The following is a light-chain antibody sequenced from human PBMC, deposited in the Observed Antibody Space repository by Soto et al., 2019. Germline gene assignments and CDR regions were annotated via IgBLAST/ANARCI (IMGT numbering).Light chain of an antibody. CDR1: SSNIGSNT. V-gene: IGLV1-44*01. J-gene: IGLJ3*02. Sequence: QSVLTQPPSASGTHGQRVTISCSGSSSNIGSNTVNWYQQLPGTAPKLLIYSNNQRPSGVPDRFSGSKSGTSASLAISGLQSEDEADYCCAAWDDSLNGWVFGGGTKLTVL. CDR2: SNN. CDR3: AAWDDSLNGWV.